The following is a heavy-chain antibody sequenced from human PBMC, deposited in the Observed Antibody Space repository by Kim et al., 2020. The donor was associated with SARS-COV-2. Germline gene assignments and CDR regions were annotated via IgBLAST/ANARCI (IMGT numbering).Heavy chain of an antibody. CDR2: IKSKTDGGTT. Sequence: GGSLRLSCAASGFTFSNAWMSWVRQAPGKGLEWVGRIKSKTDGGTTDYAAPVKGRFTISRDDSKNTLYLQMNRLKTEDTAVYYCTTDRVYDYVWGSYRLLYYRGQGTLVSVSS. CDR1: GFTFSNAW. V-gene: IGHV3-15*01. J-gene: IGHJ4*02. CDR3: TTDRVYDYVWGSYRLLYY. D-gene: IGHD3-16*02.